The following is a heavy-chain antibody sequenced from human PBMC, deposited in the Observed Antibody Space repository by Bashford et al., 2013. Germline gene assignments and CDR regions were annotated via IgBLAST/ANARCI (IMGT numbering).Heavy chain of an antibody. CDR3: VRDLVYYFDSSGDYHEAFDI. D-gene: IGHD3-22*01. V-gene: IGHV3-33*01. J-gene: IGHJ3*02. CDR1: GFTFSTYG. Sequence: HSGGSLRLSCAASGFTFSTYGMHWVRQAPGEGLEWVALIWSDGSKKYYGDSVKGRFTISRDNSKNTLYLQMSRLRGDDTAVYYCVRDLVYYFDSSGDYHEAFDIWGQGTMVTVSS. CDR2: IWSDGSKK.